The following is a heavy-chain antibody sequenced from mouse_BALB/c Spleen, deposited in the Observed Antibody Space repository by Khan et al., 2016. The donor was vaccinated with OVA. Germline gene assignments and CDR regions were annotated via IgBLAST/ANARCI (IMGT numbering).Heavy chain of an antibody. Sequence: EVHLVESGGDLVKTGGSLKLSCAASGFTFSTYGMSWVRQTPDKKLEWVATISSGGHYTYYIDSVKGRFTISRDNAKNILYLQMTSLRSEDTAMYYCARLAYYYNSEGVAYWGQGTLVTVSA. CDR3: ARLAYYYNSEGVAY. J-gene: IGHJ3*01. D-gene: IGHD1-1*02. CDR1: GFTFSTYG. CDR2: ISSGGHYT. V-gene: IGHV5-6*01.